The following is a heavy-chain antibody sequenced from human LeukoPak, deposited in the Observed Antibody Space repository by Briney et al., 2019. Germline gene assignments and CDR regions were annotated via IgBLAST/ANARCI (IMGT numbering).Heavy chain of an antibody. CDR3: ARSDRGYSYGSDY. J-gene: IGHJ4*02. V-gene: IGHV4-59*08. CDR1: GGSINNYY. D-gene: IGHD5-18*01. Sequence: SETLSLTCSVFGGSINNYYWSWIRQSPGKVMEWIGYIYDSGRTNYNPSLATRVKMSVDTSKNQFSLNLSSVTAADTAVYYCARSDRGYSYGSDYWGPGTLVTVSS. CDR2: IYDSGRT.